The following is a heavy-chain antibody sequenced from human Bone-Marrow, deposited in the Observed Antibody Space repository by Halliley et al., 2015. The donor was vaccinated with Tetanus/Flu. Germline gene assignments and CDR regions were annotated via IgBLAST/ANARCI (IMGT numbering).Heavy chain of an antibody. V-gene: IGHV4-59*01. Sequence: GKGLEWIGYVYDRGNPNYNPSLKSRVTISRDPSKNQFSLNLSSVTAADTAVYYCVTGKGWLPDYWGQGTLVTVSS. J-gene: IGHJ4*02. CDR3: VTGKGWLPDY. D-gene: IGHD6-19*01. CDR2: VYDRGNP.